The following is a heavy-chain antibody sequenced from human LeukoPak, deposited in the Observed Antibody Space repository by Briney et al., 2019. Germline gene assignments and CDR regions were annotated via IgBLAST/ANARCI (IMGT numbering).Heavy chain of an antibody. V-gene: IGHV4-39*07. CDR3: ERGRDGYNTSISPIDY. D-gene: IGHD5-24*01. J-gene: IGHJ4*02. CDR2: IYYSGST. CDR1: GGSISSSSYY. Sequence: SETLSLTCTVSGGSISSSSYYWGWIRQPPGKGLEWIGSIYYSGSTYYNPSLKSRVTISVDTSKNQFSLKLSSVTAADTAVYYCERGRDGYNTSISPIDYWGQGTLVTVSS.